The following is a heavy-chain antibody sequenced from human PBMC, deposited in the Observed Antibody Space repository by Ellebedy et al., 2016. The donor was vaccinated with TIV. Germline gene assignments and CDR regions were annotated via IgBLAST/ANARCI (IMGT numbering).Heavy chain of an antibody. D-gene: IGHD4/OR15-4a*01. V-gene: IGHV3-21*01. CDR1: GFTFSSYS. CDR2: ISSSSGYR. Sequence: GGSLRLSCAASGFTFSSYSMNWVRQAPGKGLEWVSSISSSSGYRYYADSVKGRFTISIDNAKNSLYLQMNSLRAEDTAVYYCARVYGDYRMDVWGQGTTVTVSS. CDR3: ARVYGDYRMDV. J-gene: IGHJ6*02.